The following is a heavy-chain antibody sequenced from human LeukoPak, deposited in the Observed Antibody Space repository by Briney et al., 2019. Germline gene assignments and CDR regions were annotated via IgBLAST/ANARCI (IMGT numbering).Heavy chain of an antibody. V-gene: IGHV4-30-4*08. CDR3: ARGPPEESDYGDYVDY. J-gene: IGHJ4*02. D-gene: IGHD4-17*01. CDR1: GGSISIGDCY. Sequence: PSQTLSLTCTVSGGSISIGDCYWSWIRQPPGKGLEWIGYIYYSGSTYYNPSLKSRVTISVDTSKNQFSLKLSSVTAADTAAYYCARGPPEESDYGDYVDYWGQGTLVTVSS. CDR2: IYYSGST.